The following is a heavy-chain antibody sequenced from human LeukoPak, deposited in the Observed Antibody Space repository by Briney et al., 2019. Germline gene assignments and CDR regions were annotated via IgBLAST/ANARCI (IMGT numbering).Heavy chain of an antibody. CDR2: IKQDGGEK. CDR3: ARNYTGYFP. J-gene: IGHJ5*02. D-gene: IGHD3-9*01. V-gene: IGHV3-7*03. CDR1: GTTFSRYW. Sequence: GGSLRLSCVDSGTTFSRYWMSWVRQAPGKGLEWVANIKQDGGEKYYVDSVKGRFTISRDNAKNSLYLQMNSLRAEDTAVYYCARNYTGYFPWGQGTLVIVSS.